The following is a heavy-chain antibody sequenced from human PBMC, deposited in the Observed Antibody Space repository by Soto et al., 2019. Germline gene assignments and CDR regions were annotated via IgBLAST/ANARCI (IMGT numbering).Heavy chain of an antibody. CDR1: GGTFSRYT. D-gene: IGHD2-8*02. Sequence: QVQLVQSGAEVKKPGSSVKVSCKASGGTFSRYTFTWVRQAPGQGLEWMGRIIPIVDIPNYAQKFQGRVTIPADKSTSTAYMERSRLTSADTAVYYCASHFTGVLVLGTSPPGGDNFGWDVWGQGTTVSVS. J-gene: IGHJ6*02. V-gene: IGHV1-69*02. CDR2: IIPIVDIP. CDR3: ASHFTGVLVLGTSPPGGDNFGWDV.